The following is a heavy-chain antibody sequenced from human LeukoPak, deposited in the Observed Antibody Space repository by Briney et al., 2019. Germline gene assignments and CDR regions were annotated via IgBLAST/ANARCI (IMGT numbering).Heavy chain of an antibody. CDR3: ARAAYCGGDCYLFDY. Sequence: SETLSLTCTVSSDSIYSSNYYWGWIRQPPGKGLEWIGSVYYSGSTYYNSSLKSRVTISVDTSKNQFSLKLSSLTAADTAVYYCARAAYCGGDCYLFDYWGQGTLVTVFS. CDR2: VYYSGST. V-gene: IGHV4-39*01. D-gene: IGHD2-21*02. J-gene: IGHJ4*02. CDR1: SDSIYSSNYY.